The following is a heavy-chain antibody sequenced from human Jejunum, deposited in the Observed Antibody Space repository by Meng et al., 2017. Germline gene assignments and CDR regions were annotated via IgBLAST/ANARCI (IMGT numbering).Heavy chain of an antibody. J-gene: IGHJ4*01. Sequence: GGSLRLSCVASGFTFDDYGMHWVRQAPGKGLEWVSGISWNSASIGYADSLKGRFTISRDNARNSVYLQMNSLRPEDTALYYCAKAATGAAAGTHSYFAYWGHGILVNGAS. CDR3: AKAATGAAAGTHSYFAY. V-gene: IGHV3-9*01. CDR2: ISWNSASI. CDR1: GFTFDDYG. D-gene: IGHD6-13*01.